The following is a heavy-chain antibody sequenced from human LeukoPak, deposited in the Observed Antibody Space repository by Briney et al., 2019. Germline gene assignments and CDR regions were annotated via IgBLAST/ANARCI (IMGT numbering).Heavy chain of an antibody. CDR1: GFTFDDYA. CDR2: ISWNSGSI. CDR3: AREGGYQYYYAMDV. V-gene: IGHV3-9*03. D-gene: IGHD3-16*01. J-gene: IGHJ6*02. Sequence: GGSLRLSCAASGFTFDDYAMHWVRQAPGKGLEWVSGISWNSGSIGYADSVKGRFTISRDNAKNSLYLQMNSLRAEDMALYYCAREGGYQYYYAMDVWGQGTTVTVSS.